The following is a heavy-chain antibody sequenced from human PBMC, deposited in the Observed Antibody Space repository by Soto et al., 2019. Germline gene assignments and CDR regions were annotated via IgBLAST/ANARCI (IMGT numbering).Heavy chain of an antibody. CDR1: GGSISSGGYS. Sequence: QRQLQESGSGLVKPSQTLSLTSAFSGGSISSGGYSWSGIRQPPGKGLEGIGYIYHSGSTYYNPSLKSRVTISVDRSKNQFSLKLSSVTAADTAVYYCARDDYDILTGYNWFDPWGQGTLVTVSS. D-gene: IGHD3-9*01. J-gene: IGHJ5*02. CDR3: ARDDYDILTGYNWFDP. V-gene: IGHV4-30-2*01. CDR2: IYHSGST.